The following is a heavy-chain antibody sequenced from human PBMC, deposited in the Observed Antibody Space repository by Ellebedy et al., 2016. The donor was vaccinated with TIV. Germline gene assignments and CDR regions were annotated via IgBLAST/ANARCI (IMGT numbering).Heavy chain of an antibody. CDR3: ARRASYGDYAVQVNPWFDP. CDR1: GSNFRSYW. Sequence: GESLKISCAASGSNFRSYWMTWVRQAPGKGLEWVAKIRQEGDEIYYVESVKGRFTISRDNAKNSLFLQMNSLRVEDTAVYYCARRASYGDYAVQVNPWFDPWGQGTLVTVSP. D-gene: IGHD4-17*01. J-gene: IGHJ5*02. V-gene: IGHV3-7*01. CDR2: IRQEGDEI.